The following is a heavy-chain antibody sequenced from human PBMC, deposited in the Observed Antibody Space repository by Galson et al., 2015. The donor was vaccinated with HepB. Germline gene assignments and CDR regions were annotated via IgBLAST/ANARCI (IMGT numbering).Heavy chain of an antibody. CDR3: VKDQDSSGWYSPRFDP. J-gene: IGHJ5*02. CDR2: ISSNGGST. CDR1: GFTFSSYA. V-gene: IGHV3-64D*06. Sequence: SLRLSCAASGFTFSSYAMHWVRQAPGKGLEYVSAISSNGGSTYYADSVKGRFTISRDNSKNTLYLQMSSLRAEDTAVYYCVKDQDSSGWYSPRFDPWGQGTLVTVSS. D-gene: IGHD6-19*01.